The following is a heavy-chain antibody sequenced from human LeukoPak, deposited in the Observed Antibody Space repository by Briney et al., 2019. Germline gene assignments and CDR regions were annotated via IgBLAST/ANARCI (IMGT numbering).Heavy chain of an antibody. J-gene: IGHJ3*02. Sequence: SETLSLTCTVSGGSISNSSYYWGWIRQPPGKGLEWTGSIYYSGSTYYNPSLKSRVTISVDTSKNQFSLKLSSVTAADTAVYYCARRRYSYGYFDIWGQGTMVTVSS. CDR3: ARRRYSYGYFDI. V-gene: IGHV4-39*07. CDR2: IYYSGST. D-gene: IGHD5-18*01. CDR1: GGSISNSSYY.